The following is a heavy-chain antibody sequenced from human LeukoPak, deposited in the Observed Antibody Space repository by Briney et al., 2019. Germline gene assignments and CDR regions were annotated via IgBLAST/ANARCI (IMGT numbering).Heavy chain of an antibody. CDR1: GGSISSGGYY. D-gene: IGHD3-9*01. V-gene: IGHV4-30-2*01. CDR3: ARNLVRLGWFDP. CDR2: IYHSGST. J-gene: IGHJ5*02. Sequence: PSETLSLTCTVSGGSISSGGYYWSWIRQPPGKGLEWIGYIYHSGSTYYNPPLKSRVTISVDRSKNQFSLKLSSVTAADTAVYYCARNLVRLGWFDPWGQGTLVTVSS.